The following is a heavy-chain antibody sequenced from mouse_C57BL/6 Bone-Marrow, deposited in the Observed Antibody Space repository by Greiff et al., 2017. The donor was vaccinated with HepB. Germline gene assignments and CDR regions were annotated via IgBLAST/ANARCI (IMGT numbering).Heavy chain of an antibody. D-gene: IGHD1-1*01. J-gene: IGHJ2*01. Sequence: EVKVEESGGGLVKPGGSLKLSCAASGFTFSSYAMSWVRQTPEKRLEWVATISDGGSYTYYPDNVKGRFTISRDNAKNNLYLQMSHLKSEDTAMYYCARDRSTTVGFDYWGQGTTLTVSS. CDR1: GFTFSSYA. V-gene: IGHV5-4*01. CDR2: ISDGGSYT. CDR3: ARDRSTTVGFDY.